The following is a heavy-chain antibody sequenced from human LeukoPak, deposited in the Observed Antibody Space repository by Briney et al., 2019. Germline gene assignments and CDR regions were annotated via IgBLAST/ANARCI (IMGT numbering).Heavy chain of an antibody. CDR3: VRDLILVWTPGDDFDH. Sequence: GGSLRLSCVASGFTFSSYWMHWVRQAPGKGLEWVSRINEDASTITYADSVKGRFTNSRENAMNTLYLQMNSLRAEDTAVYYCVRDLILVWTPGDDFDHWGQGTLVTVSS. V-gene: IGHV3-74*03. J-gene: IGHJ4*02. CDR2: INEDASTI. CDR1: GFTFSSYW. D-gene: IGHD3-16*01.